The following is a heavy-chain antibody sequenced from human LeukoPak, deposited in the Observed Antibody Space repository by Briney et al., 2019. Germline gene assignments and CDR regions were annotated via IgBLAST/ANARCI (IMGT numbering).Heavy chain of an antibody. CDR1: GYTFTGYY. CDR2: INPNSGGT. D-gene: IGHD4-17*01. CDR3: ARDGYGDYVGAFDI. Sequence: ASVKVSCKASGYTFTGYYMHWVRQAPGQGLEWMGRINPNSGGTNYAQKFQGRVTMTRDTSISTVYMELSRLRSVDTAVYYCARDGYGDYVGAFDIWGQGTMVTVSS. V-gene: IGHV1-2*06. J-gene: IGHJ3*02.